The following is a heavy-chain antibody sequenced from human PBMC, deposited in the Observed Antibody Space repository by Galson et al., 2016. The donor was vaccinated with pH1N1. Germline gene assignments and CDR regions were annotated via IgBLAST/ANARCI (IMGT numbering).Heavy chain of an antibody. D-gene: IGHD3-9*01. CDR3: ARRYFDY. V-gene: IGHV3-7*01. CDR1: GFNFSNYW. J-gene: IGHJ4*02. Sequence: SLRLSCAASGFNFSNYWMQWVRQAPGKGLQWVANINQDGDKKYYVGSVEGRFTISRDNPKNSLYLQMNNLRDEDTARYFCARRYFDYWGQGALVTVSS. CDR2: INQDGDKK.